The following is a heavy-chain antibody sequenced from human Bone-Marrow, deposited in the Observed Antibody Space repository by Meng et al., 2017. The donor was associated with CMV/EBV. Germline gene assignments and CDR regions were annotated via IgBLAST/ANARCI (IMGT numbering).Heavy chain of an antibody. Sequence: GSLRLSCTVSGGSISSYYWSWIRQPPGKGLEWIGYIYYSGSTNYNPSLKSRVTISVDTSKNQFSLKLSSVTAADTAVYYCARDSTSQADYYGMDVWGQGTTVTVSS. CDR3: ARDSTSQADYYGMDV. D-gene: IGHD1-26*01. V-gene: IGHV4-59*01. CDR2: IYYSGST. CDR1: GGSISSYY. J-gene: IGHJ6*02.